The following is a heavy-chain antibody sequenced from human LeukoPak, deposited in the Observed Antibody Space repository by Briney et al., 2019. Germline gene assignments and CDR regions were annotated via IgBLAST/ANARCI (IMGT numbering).Heavy chain of an antibody. CDR1: GDFVGSYY. J-gene: IGHJ4*02. CDR2: MYYTGET. CDR3: ARHHSGWHFDS. D-gene: IGHD6-19*01. V-gene: IGHV4-59*02. Sequence: PSETLSLTCSASGDFVGSYYWSWVRQPPGKGLQWIGCMYYTGETHYNPSLQSRVSMSIDTSKNQFSLKVYSLSAADTAVYYCARHHSGWHFDSWGQGIPVTVSS.